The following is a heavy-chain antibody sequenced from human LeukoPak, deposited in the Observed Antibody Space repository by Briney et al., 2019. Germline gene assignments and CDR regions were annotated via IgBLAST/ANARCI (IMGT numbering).Heavy chain of an antibody. V-gene: IGHV4-59*08. D-gene: IGHD3-22*01. CDR2: IYDIGST. CDR1: GGSVSSYY. Sequence: PSETLSLTCTVSGGSVSSYYWSWIRQPPGKGLEWIGYIYDIGSTKYNPSLKSRVTMSVDTSKNQFSLKLSPVTAADTAVYHCARTYYYDSSGYLNHWFDPWGQGTLVTVSS. J-gene: IGHJ5*02. CDR3: ARTYYYDSSGYLNHWFDP.